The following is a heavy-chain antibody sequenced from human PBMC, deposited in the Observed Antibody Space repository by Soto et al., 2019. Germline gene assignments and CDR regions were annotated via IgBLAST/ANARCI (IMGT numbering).Heavy chain of an antibody. CDR3: ARVDIVGAPTNLYYGMDV. V-gene: IGHV1-46*01. D-gene: IGHD1-26*01. Sequence: ASVKVSCKASGYTFTSYYMHWVRQAPGQGLEWMGIINPSGGSTSYAQKFQGRVTMTRDTSTSTVYMELSSLRSEDTAVYYCARVDIVGAPTNLYYGMDVWGQGTTVTVSS. CDR1: GYTFTSYY. CDR2: INPSGGST. J-gene: IGHJ6*02.